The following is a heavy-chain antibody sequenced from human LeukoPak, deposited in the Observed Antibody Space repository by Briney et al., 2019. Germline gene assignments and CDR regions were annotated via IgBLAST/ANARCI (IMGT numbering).Heavy chain of an antibody. CDR2: IIPIFGTA. CDR3: ARMSGYCSGGSCYGGTWIDP. CDR1: GVTFSIYA. J-gene: IGHJ5*02. D-gene: IGHD2-15*01. Sequence: SVKVSCKASGVTFSIYAINCVRHTPEQGLEWMGGIIPIFGTANYAQKFQGRVTITADESTSTAYMELSSLRSEDTAVYYCARMSGYCSGGSCYGGTWIDPWGQGTLVTVSS. V-gene: IGHV1-69*13.